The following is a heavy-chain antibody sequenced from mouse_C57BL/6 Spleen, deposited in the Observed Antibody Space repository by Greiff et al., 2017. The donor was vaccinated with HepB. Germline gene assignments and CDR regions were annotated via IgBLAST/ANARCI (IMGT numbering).Heavy chain of an antibody. J-gene: IGHJ2*01. V-gene: IGHV14-2*01. CDR1: GFNIKDYY. CDR3: ARGGFIYYYGSSYYFDY. D-gene: IGHD1-1*01. Sequence: EVKLMESGAELVKPGASVKLSCTASGFNIKDYYMHWVKQRTEQGLEWIGRIDPEDGETKYAPKFQGKTTITAYTSSNTAYLQLSSLTSEDTAVYYCARGGFIYYYGSSYYFDYWGQGTTLTVSS. CDR2: IDPEDGET.